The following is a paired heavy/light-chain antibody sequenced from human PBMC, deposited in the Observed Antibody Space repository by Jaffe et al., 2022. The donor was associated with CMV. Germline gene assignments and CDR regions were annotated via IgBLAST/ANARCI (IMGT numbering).Heavy chain of an antibody. J-gene: IGHJ5*02. V-gene: IGHV4-59*01. CDR3: ARGYCSGGSCSGWFDP. CDR2: IYYSGNT. CDR1: GGSITKYY. Sequence: QVQLQESGPGLVKPSETLSLTCTVSGGSITKYYWSWIRQPPGKGLEWIGYIYYSGNTNYNPSLRGRTTISADPSKNQFSLKLNSVTAADTAVYFCARGYCSGGSCSGWFDPWGQGTLVTVSS. D-gene: IGHD2-15*01.
Light chain of an antibody. CDR2: DAS. V-gene: IGKV3-11*01. Sequence: EIVLTQSPAILSLSPGERATLSCRASQSVSSYLAWYQQKPGQAPRLLIYDASNRATGIPARFSGSGSGTDFTLTISSLEPEDFAVYYCQQRSNWMTFGQGTRLEIK. J-gene: IGKJ5*01. CDR3: QQRSNWMT. CDR1: QSVSSY.